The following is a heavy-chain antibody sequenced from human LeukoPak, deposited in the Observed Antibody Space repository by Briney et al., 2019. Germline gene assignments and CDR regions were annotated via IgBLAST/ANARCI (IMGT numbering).Heavy chain of an antibody. D-gene: IGHD3-16*01. CDR1: GGSISSYY. V-gene: IGHV4-4*09. CDR2: IHTSGST. CDR3: ARRRTLLVSGGCCWFDP. J-gene: IGHJ5*02. Sequence: SETLSLTCTVSGGSISSYYWSWMRQPPGKGLEWIGYIHTSGSTNYNPSLKSRVTISVDTSKNQFSLKLSSVTAADTAVYYCARRRTLLVSGGCCWFDPWGQGTLVTVSS.